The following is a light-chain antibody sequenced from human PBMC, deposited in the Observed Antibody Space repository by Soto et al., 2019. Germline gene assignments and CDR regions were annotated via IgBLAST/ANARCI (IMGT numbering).Light chain of an antibody. V-gene: IGKV3-20*01. Sequence: EIVLTQAPGTRSLSPGQTATLSRRASQSVSSSFLSRYQQRPGQAPRVIIFGASNRATAVPATFSGSGSGTDFTLTISRLEPEDFAISYCQQFSNSRYSFGEGTRLVIK. CDR2: GAS. J-gene: IGKJ2*01. CDR3: QQFSNSRYS. CDR1: QSVSSSF.